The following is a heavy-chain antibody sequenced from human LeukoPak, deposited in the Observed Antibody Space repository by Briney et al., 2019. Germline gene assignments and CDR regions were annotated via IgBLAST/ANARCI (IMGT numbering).Heavy chain of an antibody. Sequence: SETLSLTCTVSGGSISSYYWSWIRQPPGKGLEWIGYIYYSGSTNYNPSLKSRVTISVDTSKNQFSLKLSSVTAADTAAYYCAREAPRADILTGYYLYYYYYMDVWGKGTTVTVSS. CDR2: IYYSGST. V-gene: IGHV4-59*01. CDR3: AREAPRADILTGYYLYYYYYMDV. D-gene: IGHD3-9*01. CDR1: GGSISSYY. J-gene: IGHJ6*03.